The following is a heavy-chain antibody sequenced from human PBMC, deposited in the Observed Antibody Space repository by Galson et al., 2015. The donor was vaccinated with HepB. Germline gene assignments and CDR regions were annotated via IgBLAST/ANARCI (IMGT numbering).Heavy chain of an antibody. CDR3: VRQVVGAANFEY. D-gene: IGHD2-15*01. V-gene: IGHV5-51*01. CDR1: RDLLRNYW. Sequence: QSGAEVKKPGESLKISCAGSRDLLRNYWIGWVRQQPGKGLEWMGIIYPRDSDTRYSPSFQGQITISADDSINTAYLQWSSLKVPDTAIYYCVRQVVGAANFEYWGQGTLVTVSS. CDR2: IYPRDSDT. J-gene: IGHJ4*02.